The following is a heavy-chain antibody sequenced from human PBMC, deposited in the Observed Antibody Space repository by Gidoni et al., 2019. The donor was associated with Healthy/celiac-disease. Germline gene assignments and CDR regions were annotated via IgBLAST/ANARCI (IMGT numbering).Heavy chain of an antibody. CDR1: GFTFDDSA. Sequence: EVQLVESGGGLVQPGRSLRLSCAASGFTFDDSAMHWVRQAPGKGREWVSGISWNSGSIGYADSVKGRFTISRDNAKNSLYLQMNSLRAEDTALYYCAKGRGYYYYYGMDVWGQGTTVTVSS. CDR3: AKGRGYYYYYGMDV. D-gene: IGHD3-10*01. J-gene: IGHJ6*02. V-gene: IGHV3-9*01. CDR2: ISWNSGSI.